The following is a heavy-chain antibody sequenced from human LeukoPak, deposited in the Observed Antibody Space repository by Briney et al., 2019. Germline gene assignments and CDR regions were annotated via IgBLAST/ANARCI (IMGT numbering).Heavy chain of an antibody. D-gene: IGHD6-13*01. CDR2: ISYDGSNK. Sequence: GRSLRLSCAASGFTFSSYGMHWVRQAPGKGREWVAVISYDGSNKYYADSVKGRFTISRDNSKNTLHLQMNSLRAEDTAVYYCAKDQGIAAAGYPDYWGQGTLVTVSS. V-gene: IGHV3-30*18. CDR1: GFTFSSYG. J-gene: IGHJ4*02. CDR3: AKDQGIAAAGYPDY.